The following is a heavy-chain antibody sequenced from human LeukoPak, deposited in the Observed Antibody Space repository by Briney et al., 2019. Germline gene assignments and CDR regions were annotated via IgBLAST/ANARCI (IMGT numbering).Heavy chain of an antibody. D-gene: IGHD6-13*01. J-gene: IGHJ4*02. CDR3: ARGGYSSPPGDY. CDR2: MNPNSGNT. V-gene: IGHV1-8*01. CDR1: GYTFTSYD. Sequence: ASVKVSCKASGYTFTSYDISWVRQATGQGLEWMGWMNPNSGNTGYAQKFQGRVTMTRNTSISTAYMELSSLRSEDTAVYYCARGGYSSPPGDYWGQGTLVTVSS.